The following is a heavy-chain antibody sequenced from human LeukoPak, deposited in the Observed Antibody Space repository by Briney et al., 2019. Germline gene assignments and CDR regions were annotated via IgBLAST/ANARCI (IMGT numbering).Heavy chain of an antibody. V-gene: IGHV1-2*06. CDR1: GYTFTGYY. Sequence: ASVKVSCKASGYTFTGYYMHWVRQAPGQGLEWMGRINPNSGGTNYAQKFQGRVTMTRDTSISTAYMELSRLRSDDTAVYHCARDIGRRYYDSSGLVDYWGQGTLVTVSS. J-gene: IGHJ4*02. CDR3: ARDIGRRYYDSSGLVDY. CDR2: INPNSGGT. D-gene: IGHD3-22*01.